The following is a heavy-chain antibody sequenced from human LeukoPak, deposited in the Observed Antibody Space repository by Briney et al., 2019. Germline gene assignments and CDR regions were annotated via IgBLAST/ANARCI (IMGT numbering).Heavy chain of an antibody. CDR1: GYTFTSYD. CDR3: VYDSRAFDI. D-gene: IGHD3-22*01. V-gene: IGHV1-8*01. CDR2: MNPNSGNT. J-gene: IGHJ3*02. Sequence: ASVTVSCKASGYTFTSYDINWVRQATGQGLEWMGWMNPNSGNTVYAQKFQGRVTMTRNTTISTAYMELSRLRSEDTAVYYCVYDSRAFDIWGQGTMVTVSS.